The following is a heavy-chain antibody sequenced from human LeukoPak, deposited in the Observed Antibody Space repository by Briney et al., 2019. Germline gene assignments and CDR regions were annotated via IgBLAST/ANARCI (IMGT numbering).Heavy chain of an antibody. D-gene: IGHD3-22*01. J-gene: IGHJ4*02. CDR2: IYPGDSDT. Sequence: GESLKISCKGSGNSFTTYWIGWVRQMPGKGLEWMGIIYPGDSDTRYSPSFQGQVTISADKSISTAYLQWSSLKASDTAMYYCARRGYYDSSGYYYPYYFDYWGQGTLVTVSS. CDR3: ARRGYYDSSGYYYPYYFDY. V-gene: IGHV5-51*01. CDR1: GNSFTTYW.